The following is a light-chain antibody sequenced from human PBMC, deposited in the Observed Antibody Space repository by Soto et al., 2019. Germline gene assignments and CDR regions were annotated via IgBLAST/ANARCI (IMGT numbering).Light chain of an antibody. V-gene: IGKV3-20*01. Sequence: EIVLTQSPGTLSLSPGERATLSCRASQSVSSSYLAWYQQKPGQAPRLLIYNAFNRATGIPDRFSGSGSGTDFTLTISRLEPEDFAVYYCHHYDRSPIFTFGPGTKVDI. CDR3: HHYDRSPIFT. J-gene: IGKJ3*01. CDR2: NAF. CDR1: QSVSSSY.